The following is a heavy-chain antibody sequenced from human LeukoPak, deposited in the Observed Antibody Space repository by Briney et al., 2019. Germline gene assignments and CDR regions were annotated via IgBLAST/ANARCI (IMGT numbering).Heavy chain of an antibody. CDR1: GFTFSSYG. D-gene: IGHD3-22*01. CDR2: IWYDGSNK. CDR3: AKEDEYYCDSSGYSYFDY. V-gene: IGHV3-33*06. Sequence: PGTSLRLSCAASGFTFSSYGMHWVRQAPGKGLEWVAVIWYDGSNKYYVDSVKGRFTISRDNSKNTLYLQMNSLRAEDTAVYYCAKEDEYYCDSSGYSYFDYWGQGTLVTVSS. J-gene: IGHJ4*02.